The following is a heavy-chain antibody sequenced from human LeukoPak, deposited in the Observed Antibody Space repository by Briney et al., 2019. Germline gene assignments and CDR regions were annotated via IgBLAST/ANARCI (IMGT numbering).Heavy chain of an antibody. D-gene: IGHD5-12*01. CDR3: ARSRYSGYDIFDC. CDR2: IIPIFGTA. Sequence: GSSVKVSCKASGGTFSSYAISWVRQAPGQGLEWMGGIIPIFGTANYAQKFQGRVTITADESTSTAYMELSSLRSEDTAVYYCARSRYSGYDIFDCWGQGTLVTVSS. J-gene: IGHJ4*02. V-gene: IGHV1-69*01. CDR1: GGTFSSYA.